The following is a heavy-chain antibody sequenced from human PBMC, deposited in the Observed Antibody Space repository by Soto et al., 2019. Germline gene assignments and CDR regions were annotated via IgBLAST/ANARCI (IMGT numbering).Heavy chain of an antibody. Sequence: ASVKVSCKASGYTFTSYGISWVRQAPGQGLEWMGWISAYNGNTDYAQKFQARVTITADESTSTAYMELSSLTSEDTAVYYCARPVLMDTGVRYYYGMDVWGQGTTVTVSS. D-gene: IGHD5-18*01. CDR1: GYTFTSYG. V-gene: IGHV1-18*01. CDR3: ARPVLMDTGVRYYYGMDV. CDR2: ISAYNGNT. J-gene: IGHJ6*02.